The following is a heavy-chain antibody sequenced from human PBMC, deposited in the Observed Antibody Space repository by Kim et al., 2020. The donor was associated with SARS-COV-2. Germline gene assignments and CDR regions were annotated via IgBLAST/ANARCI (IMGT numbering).Heavy chain of an antibody. Sequence: VGSLRLSCAASGFTFSSYAMSWVRQAPGKGLEWVSGISGSGASTYYAASVKGRFTVSRDNSKNTLYLQMNSLRAEDTAVYYCAKLKDPDYSGSRDDAFDIWGQGTMVTVSS. CDR1: GFTFSSYA. CDR2: ISGSGAST. V-gene: IGHV3-23*01. J-gene: IGHJ3*02. CDR3: AKLKDPDYSGSRDDAFDI. D-gene: IGHD1-26*01.